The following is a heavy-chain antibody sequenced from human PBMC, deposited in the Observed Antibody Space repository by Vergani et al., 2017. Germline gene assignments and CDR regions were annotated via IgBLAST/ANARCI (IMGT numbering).Heavy chain of an antibody. J-gene: IGHJ4*02. V-gene: IGHV4-4*03. CDR2: IYRSGST. D-gene: IGHD3-22*01. CDR1: GGSISSSNW. Sequence: QVQLQESGPGLVKPPGTLSLTCAVSGGSISSSNWWSWVRQPPGKGLEWIGEIYRSGSTNYKPSLKSRVTISVDKSKNQFSLKLSSVTAADTAVYYCARASRWYYDSSGYYDYWGQGTLVTVSS. CDR3: ARASRWYYDSSGYYDY.